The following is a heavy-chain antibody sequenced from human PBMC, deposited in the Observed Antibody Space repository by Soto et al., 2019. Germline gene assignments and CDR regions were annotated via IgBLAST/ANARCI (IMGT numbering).Heavy chain of an antibody. J-gene: IGHJ6*02. V-gene: IGHV3-21*01. CDR1: GFTFSTYS. D-gene: IGHD3-9*01. Sequence: PGGSLRLSCAASGFTFSTYSMNWVRQAPGKGLEWVSSISSSSSYIYYADSVKGRFTISRDNAKNSLYLQMNSLGAEDTAVYYCARDLERVIINYYYYHGMDVWGQGTTVTVSS. CDR2: ISSSSSYI. CDR3: ARDLERVIINYYYYHGMDV.